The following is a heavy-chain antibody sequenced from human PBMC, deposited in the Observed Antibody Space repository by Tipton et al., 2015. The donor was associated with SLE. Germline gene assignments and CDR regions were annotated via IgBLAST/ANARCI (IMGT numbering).Heavy chain of an antibody. D-gene: IGHD3-10*01. CDR2: INRYGST. V-gene: IGHV4-4*02. CDR3: ARVLGHYYGSGAYYASDI. Sequence: TLSLTCAVFGGSISRSNWCSWVRQPPGKGLEWIGEINRYGSTNYNPSLKSRVTISVDTSKNQFSLKLTSVTAADTGVYYRARVLGHYYGSGAYYASDIWGQGTMVTVSS. J-gene: IGHJ3*02. CDR1: GGSISRSNW.